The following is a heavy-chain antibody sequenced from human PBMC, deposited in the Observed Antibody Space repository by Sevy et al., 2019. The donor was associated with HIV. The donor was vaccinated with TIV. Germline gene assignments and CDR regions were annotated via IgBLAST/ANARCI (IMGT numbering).Heavy chain of an antibody. CDR3: ARGGSRSSWPARFNY. CDR2: ISSSGSTI. Sequence: GGCLRLSCAASGFTFSDYYMSWIRQAPGKGLEWVSYISSSGSTIYYADSVKGRFTISRDNAKNSLYLQMNSLRAEDSALYYCARGGSRSSWPARFNYWGQGTSVTVSS. V-gene: IGHV3-11*01. D-gene: IGHD6-13*01. CDR1: GFTFSDYY. J-gene: IGHJ4*02.